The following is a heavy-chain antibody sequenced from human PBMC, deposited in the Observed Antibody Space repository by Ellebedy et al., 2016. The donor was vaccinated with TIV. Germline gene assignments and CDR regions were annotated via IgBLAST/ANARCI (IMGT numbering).Heavy chain of an antibody. J-gene: IGHJ4*02. CDR3: ARGGNYYTSSGDYRYYFDY. CDR2: ISWYNGNT. V-gene: IGHV1-18*01. CDR1: GYTFTSFG. D-gene: IGHD2-21*02. Sequence: AASVTVSCKASGYTFTSFGIIWARQVPGQGLEWMGWISWYNGNTKYGQTFQGRLTITTDTSTSTAYMELRSLRPDDTAVYFCARGGNYYTSSGDYRYYFDYWGQGTLVTVSS.